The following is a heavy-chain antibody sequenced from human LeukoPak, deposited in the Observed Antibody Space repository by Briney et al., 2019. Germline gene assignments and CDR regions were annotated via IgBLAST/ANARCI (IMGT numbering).Heavy chain of an antibody. CDR2: LWYDGSFE. CDR1: GFSFSSYG. D-gene: IGHD6-13*01. J-gene: IGHJ4*02. Sequence: GGSLRLSCAASGFSFSSYGTHWVRQAPGKGLEWVAILWYDGSFEYYADSVKGRFTISRNNSKNTLYLQMNSLRAEDTAVYYCAKDRWQQPDYLFDYWGQGTLVTVSS. CDR3: AKDRWQQPDYLFDY. V-gene: IGHV3-33*06.